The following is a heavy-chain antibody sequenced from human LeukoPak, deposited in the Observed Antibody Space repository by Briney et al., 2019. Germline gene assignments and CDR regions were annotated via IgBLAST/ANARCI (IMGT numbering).Heavy chain of an antibody. D-gene: IGHD3-22*01. CDR1: GGSISSYY. V-gene: IGHV4-59*01. CDR2: IYYSGST. J-gene: IGHJ6*02. Sequence: SETLSLTCTVSGGSISSYYWSWIWQPPGKGLEWIGYIYYSGSTNYNPSLKSRVTISVDTSKNQFSLKLSSVTAADTAVYYCARSLTYYYGSSGYYGWGSYYYYGMDVWGQGTTVTVSS. CDR3: ARSLTYYYGSSGYYGWGSYYYYGMDV.